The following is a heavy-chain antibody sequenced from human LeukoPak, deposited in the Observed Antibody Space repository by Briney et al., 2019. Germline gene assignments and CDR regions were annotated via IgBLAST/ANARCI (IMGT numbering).Heavy chain of an antibody. CDR2: MNPNSGNT. Sequence: ASVKVSCKASGYTFTSYDINWVRQATGQGLEWMGWMNPNSGNTGYARKFQGRVTVTRNTSISTAYMELSSLRSEDTAVYYCARDHSSGWYGVDYWGQGTLVTVSS. CDR3: ARDHSSGWYGVDY. V-gene: IGHV1-8*01. D-gene: IGHD6-19*01. CDR1: GYTFTSYD. J-gene: IGHJ4*02.